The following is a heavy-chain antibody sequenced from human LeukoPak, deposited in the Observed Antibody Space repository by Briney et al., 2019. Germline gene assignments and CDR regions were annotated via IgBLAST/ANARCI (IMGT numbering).Heavy chain of an antibody. CDR3: AELGITMIGGV. CDR1: GFTVSSYE. V-gene: IGHV3-48*03. J-gene: IGHJ6*04. D-gene: IGHD3-10*02. CDR2: ISSSGSTI. Sequence: PGGSLILSCAASGFTVSSYEMNWVRKAPEKGLEWVSYISSSGSTIYYADSVKGRFTISRDNAKNSLYLQMNSLRAEDTAVYYCAELGITMIGGVWGKGTTVTISS.